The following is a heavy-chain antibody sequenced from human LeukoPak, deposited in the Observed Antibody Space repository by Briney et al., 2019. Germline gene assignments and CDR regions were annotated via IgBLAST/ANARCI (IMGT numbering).Heavy chain of an antibody. CDR2: IYYSGST. J-gene: IGHJ3*02. Sequence: PSETLSLTCTVSGGSISSYYWSWIRQPPGKGLEWIGYIYYSGSTNYNPSLKSRVTISVDTSKNQFSLKLSSVTAADTAVYYCARARMMGDAFDIWGQGTMVTVSS. CDR1: GGSISSYY. D-gene: IGHD3-16*01. CDR3: ARARMMGDAFDI. V-gene: IGHV4-59*01.